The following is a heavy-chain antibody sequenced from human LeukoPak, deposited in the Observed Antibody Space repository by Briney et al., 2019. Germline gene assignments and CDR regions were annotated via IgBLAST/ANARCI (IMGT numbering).Heavy chain of an antibody. CDR1: GYTFTGYY. CDR3: ARVVVGATSHIDY. Sequence: GASVKVSCKASGYTFTGYYMHWVRQAPGQGLEWMGWINPNSGGTNYAKKFQGRVTMTRAASISTAYMELSRLRSDDTAVYYCARVVVGATSHIDYWGQGTLVTVSS. CDR2: INPNSGGT. J-gene: IGHJ4*02. D-gene: IGHD1-26*01. V-gene: IGHV1-2*02.